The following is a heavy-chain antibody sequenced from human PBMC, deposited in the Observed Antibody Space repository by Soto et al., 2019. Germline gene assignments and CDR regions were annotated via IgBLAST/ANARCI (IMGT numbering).Heavy chain of an antibody. CDR2: IWYDGSNK. CDR1: GFTFSSYG. CDR3: ARDSGYSYGPLDY. D-gene: IGHD5-18*01. V-gene: IGHV3-33*01. J-gene: IGHJ4*02. Sequence: GGSLRLSCAASGFTFSSYGMHWVRQAPGKGLEWVAVIWYDGSNKYYADSVKGRFTISRDNAKNSLYLQMNSLRAEDTVVFYCARDSGYSYGPLDYWGQGTLVTVSS.